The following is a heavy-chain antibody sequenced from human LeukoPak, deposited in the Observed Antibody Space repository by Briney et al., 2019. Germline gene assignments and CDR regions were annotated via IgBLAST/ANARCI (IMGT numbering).Heavy chain of an antibody. CDR2: INTDGSST. CDR3: ATRGQYGSGSYYTLVY. V-gene: IGHV3-74*01. J-gene: IGHJ4*02. Sequence: GGSLRLSCAASGFTFSSYWMHWVRQAPGKGLVWVSRINTDGSSTSYADSVKGRFTISRDNAKNTLYLQMSSLRAEDTAVYYCATRGQYGSGSYYTLVYWGQGTLVTVSS. D-gene: IGHD3-10*01. CDR1: GFTFSSYW.